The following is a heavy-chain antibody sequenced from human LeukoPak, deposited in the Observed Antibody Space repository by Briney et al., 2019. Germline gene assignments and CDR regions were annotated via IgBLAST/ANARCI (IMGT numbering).Heavy chain of an antibody. J-gene: IGHJ4*02. Sequence: GGSLGLSCVVSGINFADYAMHWVRQPPGKGLEWVSLISADGGSTFSADSVKGRFSISRDNSKNSLYLQMNSLRSEDTAMYYCAKESGKFDHWGRGTVVAVSS. CDR3: AKESGKFDH. V-gene: IGHV3-43*02. D-gene: IGHD3-16*01. CDR2: ISADGGST. CDR1: GINFADYA.